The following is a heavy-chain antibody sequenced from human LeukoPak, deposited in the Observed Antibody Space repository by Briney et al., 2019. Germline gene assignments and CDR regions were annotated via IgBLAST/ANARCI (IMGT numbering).Heavy chain of an antibody. Sequence: GESLKISCKGSGYSFTSYWTGWVRQMPGKGLEWMGIIYPGDSDTRYSPSFQGQVTISADKSISTAYLQWSSLKASDTAMYYCARHARYYYDSSGYRYYYYYYMDVWGKGTTVTVSS. D-gene: IGHD3-22*01. CDR1: GYSFTSYW. V-gene: IGHV5-51*01. CDR2: IYPGDSDT. J-gene: IGHJ6*03. CDR3: ARHARYYYDSSGYRYYYYYYMDV.